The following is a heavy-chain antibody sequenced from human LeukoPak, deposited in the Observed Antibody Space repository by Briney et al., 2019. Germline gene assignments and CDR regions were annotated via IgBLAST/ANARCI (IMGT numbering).Heavy chain of an antibody. CDR1: GGSFSGYY. Sequence: SETLSLTCAVYGGSFSGYYWSWIRQPPGKGLEWIGEINHSGSTNYNPSLKSRVTISVDTSKNQFSLKLSSVTAADTAVYYCARGPLGRARDSSGCYLDYWGQGTLVTVSS. D-gene: IGHD3-22*01. J-gene: IGHJ4*02. CDR2: INHSGST. CDR3: ARGPLGRARDSSGCYLDY. V-gene: IGHV4-34*01.